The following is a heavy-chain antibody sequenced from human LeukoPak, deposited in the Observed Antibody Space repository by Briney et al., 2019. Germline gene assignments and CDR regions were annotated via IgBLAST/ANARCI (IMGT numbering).Heavy chain of an antibody. CDR3: ATGAPPNYDFWSGYPYYYYYYGMDV. CDR1: GYTLTELS. J-gene: IGHJ6*02. CDR2: FDPEDGET. Sequence: GASVKVSCKVSGYTLTELSMHWVRQAPGKGLEWMGGFDPEDGETIYAQKFQGRVTMTEDTSTDTAYMELSSLISEDTAVYYCATGAPPNYDFWSGYPYYYYYYGMDVWGQGTTVTVSS. V-gene: IGHV1-24*01. D-gene: IGHD3-3*01.